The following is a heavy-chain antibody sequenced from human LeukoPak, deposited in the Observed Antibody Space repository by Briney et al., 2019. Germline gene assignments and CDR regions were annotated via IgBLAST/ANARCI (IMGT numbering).Heavy chain of an antibody. CDR1: GGSISSSIYY. CDR3: LRFGSASYYNNFDD. D-gene: IGHD3-10*01. CDR2: IHYSGST. Sequence: PSATLSLTCTVSGGSISSSIYYWGWIRQPPGKGLEWIGSIHYSGSTYYKPTLRSRVTISVDTSKNQFSLKLSSVTAADTSVYYCLRFGSASYYNNFDDWGQGTLVTVSS. J-gene: IGHJ4*02. V-gene: IGHV4-39*01.